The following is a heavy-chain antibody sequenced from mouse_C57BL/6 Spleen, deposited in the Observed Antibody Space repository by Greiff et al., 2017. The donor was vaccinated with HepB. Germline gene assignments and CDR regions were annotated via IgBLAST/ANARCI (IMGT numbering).Heavy chain of an antibody. Sequence: VQLQQSGAELMKPGASVKLSCKATGYTFTGYWIEWVKQRPGHGLEWIGEILPGSGSTNYNEKFKGKATFTADTSSNTAYMQLSSLTTEDSAIYYCARKNIYYYGSSYYWYFDVWGTGTTVTVSS. CDR3: ARKNIYYYGSSYYWYFDV. CDR2: ILPGSGST. J-gene: IGHJ1*03. CDR1: GYTFTGYW. D-gene: IGHD1-1*01. V-gene: IGHV1-9*01.